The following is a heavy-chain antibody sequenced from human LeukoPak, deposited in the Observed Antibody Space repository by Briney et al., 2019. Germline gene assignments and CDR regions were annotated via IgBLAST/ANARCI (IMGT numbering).Heavy chain of an antibody. D-gene: IGHD1-14*01. CDR3: TAWTRMLRNYYYGLDV. J-gene: IGHJ6*02. CDR1: GFTFSNAW. Sequence: NSGGSLRLSCAASGFTFSNAWMTWVRQAPGKGLEWVGHIKSKTDGGTTDCAAPVKGRFTISRDDSKNTLYLQMNSLKTEDTAVYYRTAWTRMLRNYYYGLDVWGQGTTVTVSS. V-gene: IGHV3-15*01. CDR2: IKSKTDGGTT.